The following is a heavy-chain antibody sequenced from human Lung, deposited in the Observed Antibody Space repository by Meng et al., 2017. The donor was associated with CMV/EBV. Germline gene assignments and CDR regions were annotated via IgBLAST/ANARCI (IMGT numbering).Heavy chain of an antibody. CDR3: ARERLLREPPYYGMDV. J-gene: IGHJ6*02. CDR2: INPSSGGT. D-gene: IGHD3-10*01. V-gene: IGHV1-2*02. CDR1: GYTFTAYY. Sequence: ASXXVSXKASGYTFTAYYMHWVRQAPGQGLEWMGWINPSSGGTIYAQNFQGRVTMTTDTSNSTAYMEVSRLTSDDTAVYYCARERLLREPPYYGMDVLGQGXTVTVSS.